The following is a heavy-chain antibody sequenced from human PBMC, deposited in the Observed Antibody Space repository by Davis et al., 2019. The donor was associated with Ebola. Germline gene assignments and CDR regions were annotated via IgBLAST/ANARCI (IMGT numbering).Heavy chain of an antibody. Sequence: SETLSLTCTVSGGSISSYYWSWIRQPPGKGLEWIGYIYYSGSTNYNPSLKSRVTISVDTSKNQFSLKLSSVTAADTAVYYCAGGRVAVAGLDYWGQGTLVTVSS. J-gene: IGHJ4*02. D-gene: IGHD6-19*01. CDR2: IYYSGST. V-gene: IGHV4-59*01. CDR3: AGGRVAVAGLDY. CDR1: GGSISSYY.